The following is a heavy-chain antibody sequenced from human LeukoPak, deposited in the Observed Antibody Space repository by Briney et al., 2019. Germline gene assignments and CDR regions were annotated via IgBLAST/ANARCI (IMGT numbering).Heavy chain of an antibody. V-gene: IGHV1-2*02. CDR2: INPNSGGT. CDR1: GYTFTGYY. Sequence: ASVKVSCKASGYTFTGYYMHWVRQAPGQGLEWMGWINPNSGGTNYAQKFQGRVTMTRDTSISTAYMELSRLRPDDTAVYYCARDRALSGSYLYYFDYWGQGTLVTVSS. CDR3: ARDRALSGSYLYYFDY. D-gene: IGHD1-26*01. J-gene: IGHJ4*02.